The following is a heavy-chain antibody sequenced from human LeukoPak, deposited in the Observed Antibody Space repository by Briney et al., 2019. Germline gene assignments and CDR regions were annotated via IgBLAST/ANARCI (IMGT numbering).Heavy chain of an antibody. D-gene: IGHD3-22*01. CDR3: ARDVYDSSGYSYSYYFDY. CDR2: INHSGST. J-gene: IGHJ4*02. Sequence: SETLSLTCTVSGGSVSSGNYYWSWIRQPPGKGLEWIGEINHSGSTNYNPSLKSRVTISVDTSKNQFSLKLSSVTAADTAVYYCARDVYDSSGYSYSYYFDYWGQGTLVTVSS. V-gene: IGHV4-39*07. CDR1: GGSVSSGNYY.